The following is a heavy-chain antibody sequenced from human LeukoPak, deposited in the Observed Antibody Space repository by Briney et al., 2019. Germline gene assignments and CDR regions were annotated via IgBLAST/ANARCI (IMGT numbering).Heavy chain of an antibody. CDR1: GYTFTSYG. D-gene: IGHD6-13*01. CDR3: ARVASSSWVTYYYYMDV. V-gene: IGHV1-18*01. CDR2: ISAYNGNT. Sequence: ASVKVSCKASGYTFTSYGISWVRQAPGQGLEWMGWISAYNGNTNYAQKLQGRVTMTTDTSTSTAYMELRSLRSDDTAVYYCARVASSSWVTYYYYMDVWGKGTTVTVSS. J-gene: IGHJ6*03.